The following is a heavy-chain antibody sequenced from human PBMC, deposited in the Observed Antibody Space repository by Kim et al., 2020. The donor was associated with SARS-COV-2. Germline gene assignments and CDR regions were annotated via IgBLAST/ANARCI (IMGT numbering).Heavy chain of an antibody. CDR2: IWYDGTNK. CDR1: GFRFSSYG. Sequence: GGSLRLSCAASGFRFSSYGMHWVRQAPGKGLEWVSIIWYDGTNKYYADSVKGRFTISRDNSKNTVYLQMNSLRDEDTAVNYCAKDSNDDYVWGSFEYWGQGTLVTVSS. V-gene: IGHV3-33*06. D-gene: IGHD3-16*01. J-gene: IGHJ4*02. CDR3: AKDSNDDYVWGSFEY.